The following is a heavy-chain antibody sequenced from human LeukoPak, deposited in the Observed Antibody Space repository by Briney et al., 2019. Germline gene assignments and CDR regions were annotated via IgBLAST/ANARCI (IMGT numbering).Heavy chain of an antibody. CDR3: ARDSPIAVAGEPFDY. CDR2: IHAYNGKT. V-gene: IGHV1-18*01. D-gene: IGHD6-19*01. J-gene: IGHJ4*02. Sequence: ASGKLCCTASGYTFTSYAISWVRQAPGQGLEWMGWIHAYNGKTNYAQKHQGRVTMTTATSTSTAYMELSSLKSDDTAVYYCARDSPIAVAGEPFDYWGQGTLVTVSS. CDR1: GYTFTSYA.